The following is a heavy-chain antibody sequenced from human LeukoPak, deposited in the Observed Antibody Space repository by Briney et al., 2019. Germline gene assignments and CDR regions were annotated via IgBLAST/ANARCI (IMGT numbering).Heavy chain of an antibody. CDR2: ISAYNGNT. J-gene: IGHJ4*02. V-gene: IGHV1-18*01. CDR3: ETYSSSSVGDY. D-gene: IGHD6-6*01. CDR1: GYTFTSYG. Sequence: ASVKLSCKASGYTFTSYGISWVRQPPGQGLELMGWISAYNGNTNYAQKLQGRVTMTTDTSTSTAYMELRSLRSDDTAVYYCETYSSSSVGDYWGQGTLVTVSS.